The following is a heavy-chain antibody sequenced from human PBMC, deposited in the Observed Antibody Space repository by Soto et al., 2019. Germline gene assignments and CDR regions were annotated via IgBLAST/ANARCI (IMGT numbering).Heavy chain of an antibody. CDR2: IIPVLGIS. CDR3: ARAWNDRWNTHGVDP. D-gene: IGHD1-1*01. V-gene: IGHV1-69*02. Sequence: QVQLVQSGAEVKKPGSSVKVSCKASGGPFSSYTISWVRQAPGQGLEWMGRIIPVLGISNYAQKFQGRVTITADKSTSTAYMELSSLRSEDTAVYYCARAWNDRWNTHGVDPWGQVTMVTVSS. CDR1: GGPFSSYT. J-gene: IGHJ5*02.